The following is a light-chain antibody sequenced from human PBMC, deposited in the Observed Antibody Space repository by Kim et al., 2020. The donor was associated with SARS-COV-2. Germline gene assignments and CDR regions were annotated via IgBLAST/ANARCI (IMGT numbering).Light chain of an antibody. CDR2: VNSDGSH. V-gene: IGLV4-69*01. Sequence: SVKLTCPGSSGHSSYAIAWHQQQPGKGPRYLMKVNSDGSHSEGDGIPDRFSGSSSGAERYLTISSLQSEDEADYYCQTWGSGIRVFGGGTKVTVL. J-gene: IGLJ3*02. CDR3: QTWGSGIRV. CDR1: SGHSSYA.